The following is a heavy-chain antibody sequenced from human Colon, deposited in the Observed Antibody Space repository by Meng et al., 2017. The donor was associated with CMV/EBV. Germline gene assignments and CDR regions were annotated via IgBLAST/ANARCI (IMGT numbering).Heavy chain of an antibody. J-gene: IGHJ4*02. Sequence: LSLTCAVYGVSFKIYNWSWIRQSPRKGLEWIGEINQSGSTNYNPSLKSRVSMSIDTSKNQFSLRLTSVTAADTAMYYCARAGGADYWGQGTLVTVSS. CDR2: INQSGST. D-gene: IGHD3-10*01. V-gene: IGHV4-34*01. CDR1: GVSFKIYN. CDR3: ARAGGADY.